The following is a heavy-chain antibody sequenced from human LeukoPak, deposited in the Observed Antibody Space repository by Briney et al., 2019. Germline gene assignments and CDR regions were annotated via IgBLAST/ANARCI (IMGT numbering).Heavy chain of an antibody. CDR3: ARVRGAPRDAFDI. V-gene: IGHV4-59*01. D-gene: IGHD1-26*01. J-gene: IGHJ3*02. CDR1: GGSISSYY. CDR2: IYYSGST. Sequence: SETLSLTCTVSGGSISSYYWSWIRQPPGKGLEWIGYIYYSGSTNYNPSLKSRVTIPVDTSKNQFSLKLSSVTAADTAVYYCARVRGAPRDAFDIWGEGTMVTVSS.